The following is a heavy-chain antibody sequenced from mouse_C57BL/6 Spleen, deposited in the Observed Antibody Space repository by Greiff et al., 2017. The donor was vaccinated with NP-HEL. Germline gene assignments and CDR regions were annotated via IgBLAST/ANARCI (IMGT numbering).Heavy chain of an antibody. CDR1: GYTFTSYW. Sequence: VQLQQPGAELVKPGASVKMSCKASGYTFTSYWITWVKQRPGQGLEWIGDIYPGSGSTNYNEKFKSKATLTVDTSSSTAYMQLSSLTSEDSAVYYCARSDYYGSSYEGGYYFDYWGQGTTLTVSS. V-gene: IGHV1-55*01. CDR2: IYPGSGST. CDR3: ARSDYYGSSYEGGYYFDY. J-gene: IGHJ2*01. D-gene: IGHD1-1*01.